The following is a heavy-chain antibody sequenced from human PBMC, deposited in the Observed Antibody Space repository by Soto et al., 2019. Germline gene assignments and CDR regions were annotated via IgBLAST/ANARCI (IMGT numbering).Heavy chain of an antibody. CDR1: GFTFSDAW. J-gene: IGHJ6*02. V-gene: IGHV3-15*01. CDR2: IKSKSDGGTT. D-gene: IGHD1-1*01. Sequence: PGGSLRLSCAASGFTFSDAWMSWVRQAPGKGLDWVGRIKSKSDGGTTEYAAPVRGRFTISRDDSKNTLYLQMNSLRAEDAAVYYCARDERLGLYGMDVWGQGTTVTVSS. CDR3: ARDERLGLYGMDV.